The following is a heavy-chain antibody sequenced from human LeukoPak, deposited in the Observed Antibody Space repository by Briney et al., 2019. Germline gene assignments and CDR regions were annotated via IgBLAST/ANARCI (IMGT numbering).Heavy chain of an antibody. CDR1: GGSISSYY. CDR3: ARERQQLVTAWFDP. D-gene: IGHD6-13*01. V-gene: IGHV4-4*07. J-gene: IGHJ5*02. CDR2: IYTSGST. Sequence: PSETLSLTCTVSGGSISSYYWSWIRQPAGKGLEWIGRIYTSGSTNYNPSLKSRVTMSVDTSKNQFSLKLSSVTAADTAVYYCARERQQLVTAWFDPWGQGTLVNVSS.